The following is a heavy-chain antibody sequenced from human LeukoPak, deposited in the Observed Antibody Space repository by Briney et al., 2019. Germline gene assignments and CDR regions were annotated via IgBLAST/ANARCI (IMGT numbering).Heavy chain of an antibody. CDR1: GFTFSSYG. CDR3: AKGWQQSNSYYFDY. CDR2: ISYDGSNK. D-gene: IGHD6-13*01. V-gene: IGHV3-30*18. Sequence: GGSLRLSCAASGFTFSSYGMHWVRQAPGKGLEWVAVISYDGSNKYYADSVKGRFTISRDNSKNTLYLQMNSLRAEDTAVYYCAKGWQQSNSYYFDYWGQGTLVTVSS. J-gene: IGHJ4*02.